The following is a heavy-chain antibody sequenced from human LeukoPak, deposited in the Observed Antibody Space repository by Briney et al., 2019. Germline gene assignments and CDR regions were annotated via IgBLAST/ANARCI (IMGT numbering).Heavy chain of an antibody. Sequence: GGSLRLSWAAPGFTFSTYWMSWVRQAPGKGLEWVANIHQDGSDKYYVDSVKGRFTISRDNAKNSLYLQVNSLRAEDTAVYYCARGRYNYGYWGQGILVTVSS. CDR1: GFTFSTYW. CDR3: ARGRYNYGY. D-gene: IGHD5-18*01. CDR2: IHQDGSDK. V-gene: IGHV3-7*01. J-gene: IGHJ4*02.